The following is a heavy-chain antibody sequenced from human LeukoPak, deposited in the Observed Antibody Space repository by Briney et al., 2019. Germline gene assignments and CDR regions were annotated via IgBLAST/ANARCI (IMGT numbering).Heavy chain of an antibody. Sequence: AETLSLTCDVSGGSITQTNYWTWARQPPGRGRGWIAEVNLQGSTNYNPSLMRRVAISVDTSANQVSLQLTTVTAADTAVYYCAREGGAYGPLDYSGQGTLVTVSS. CDR1: GGSITQTNY. J-gene: IGHJ4*02. CDR3: AREGGAYGPLDY. V-gene: IGHV4-4*02. CDR2: VNLQGST. D-gene: IGHD3-16*01.